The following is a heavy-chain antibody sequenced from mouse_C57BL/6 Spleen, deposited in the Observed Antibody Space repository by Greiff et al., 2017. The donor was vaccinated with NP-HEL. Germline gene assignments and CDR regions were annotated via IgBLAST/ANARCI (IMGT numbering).Heavy chain of an antibody. D-gene: IGHD2-4*01. V-gene: IGHV1-85*01. CDR2: IYPRDGST. CDR1: GYTFTSYD. CDR3: ARGGYDYDSWFAY. J-gene: IGHJ3*01. Sequence: VQLQQSGPELVKPGASVKLSCKASGYTFTSYDINWVKQRPGQGLEWIGWIYPRDGSTKYNEKFKGKATLTVDTSSSTAYMELHSLTSEDSAVYFCARGGYDYDSWFAYWGQGTLVTVSA.